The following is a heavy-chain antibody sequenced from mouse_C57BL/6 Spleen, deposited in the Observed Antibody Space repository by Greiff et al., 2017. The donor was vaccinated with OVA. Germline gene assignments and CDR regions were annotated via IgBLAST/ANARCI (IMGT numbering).Heavy chain of an antibody. J-gene: IGHJ2*01. D-gene: IGHD4-1*01. Sequence: VQLKESGAELVRPGASVKLSCTASGFNIKDDYMHWVKQRPEQGLEWIGWIDPENGDTEYASKFQGKATITADTSSNTAYLQLSSLTSEDTAVYYCTIANWDPYFDYWGQGTTLTVSS. CDR2: IDPENGDT. V-gene: IGHV14-4*01. CDR3: TIANWDPYFDY. CDR1: GFNIKDDY.